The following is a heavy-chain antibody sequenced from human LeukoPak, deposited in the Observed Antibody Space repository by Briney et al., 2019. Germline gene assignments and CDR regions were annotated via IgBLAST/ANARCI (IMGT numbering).Heavy chain of an antibody. CDR3: ARDRRVRYFDWLLSP. V-gene: IGHV1-46*01. D-gene: IGHD3-9*01. J-gene: IGHJ4*02. CDR1: GYTFTSYG. CDR2: INPSGGST. Sequence: ASVKVSCKASGYTFTSYGISWVRQASGQGLEWMGIINPSGGSTSYAQKFQGRVTMTRDMSTSTVYMELSSLRSEDTAVYYCARDRRVRYFDWLLSPWGQGTLVTVSS.